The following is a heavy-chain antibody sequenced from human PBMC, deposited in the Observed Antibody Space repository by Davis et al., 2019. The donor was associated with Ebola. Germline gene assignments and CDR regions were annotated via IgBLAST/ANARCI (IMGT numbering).Heavy chain of an antibody. D-gene: IGHD6-13*01. CDR1: VGTHSSPA. J-gene: IGHJ5*02. Sequence: SVTVSRKASVGTHSSPAISRVRQARGQGVEWMGGIIPMSDTANYAQKFQGRVTITADDSTSTVYIELSSLTSDDTALYYCVRERGDEARAGSDNYFDPWGQGTLVTVSS. CDR2: IIPMSDTA. V-gene: IGHV1-69*13. CDR3: VRERGDEARAGSDNYFDP.